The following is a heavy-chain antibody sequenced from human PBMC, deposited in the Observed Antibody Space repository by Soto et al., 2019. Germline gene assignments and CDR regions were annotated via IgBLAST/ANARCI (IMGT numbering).Heavy chain of an antibody. V-gene: IGHV3-53*04. CDR3: VIAVAGTDFDY. D-gene: IGHD6-19*01. CDR1: GFTVSSNY. J-gene: IGHJ4*02. Sequence: GGSLRLACAASGFTVSSNYMSWVRQAPGKGLEWVSVIYSGGSTYYADSVKGRFTISRHNSKNTLYLQMNSLRAEDTAVYYCVIAVAGTDFDYWGQGTLVTVSS. CDR2: IYSGGST.